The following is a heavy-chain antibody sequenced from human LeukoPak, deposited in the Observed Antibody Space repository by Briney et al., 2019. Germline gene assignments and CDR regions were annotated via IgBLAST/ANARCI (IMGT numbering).Heavy chain of an antibody. J-gene: IGHJ1*01. CDR2: ISSSGSTI. D-gene: IGHD3-3*02. Sequence: GGSLRLACAASGFTFSSYEMNWVRQAPGKGLEWVSYISSSGSTIYYADSVKGRFTISRDNAKNSLYLQMNSLRAEDTAVYYCASKLSAEYFQHWGQGTLVTVSS. CDR3: ASKLSAEYFQH. V-gene: IGHV3-48*03. CDR1: GFTFSSYE.